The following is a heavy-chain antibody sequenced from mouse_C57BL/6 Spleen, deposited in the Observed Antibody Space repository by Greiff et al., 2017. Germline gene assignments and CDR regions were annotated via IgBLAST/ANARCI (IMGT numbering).Heavy chain of an antibody. Sequence: QVQLQQPGAELVKPGASVKLSCKASGYTFTSYWMQWVKQRPGQGLEWIGEIDPSDSYTNYNQKFKGKATLTVDTSSSTAYMPLSSLTSEDSAVYYCARKGMVTSFDYWGQGTTLTVSS. CDR3: ARKGMVTSFDY. V-gene: IGHV1-50*01. CDR2: IDPSDSYT. CDR1: GYTFTSYW. J-gene: IGHJ2*01. D-gene: IGHD2-2*01.